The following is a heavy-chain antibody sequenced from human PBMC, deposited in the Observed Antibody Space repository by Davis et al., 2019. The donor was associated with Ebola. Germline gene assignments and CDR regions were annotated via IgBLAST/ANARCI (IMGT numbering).Heavy chain of an antibody. J-gene: IGHJ4*02. Sequence: SETLSLTCAVYGGSFSGYYWSWIRQPPGKGLEWIGEINHSGSTNYNPSLKSRVAMSVDTSKNQFSLSLSSLTAADTAIYYCARQHRVTRPLDLWGQGTLVTVSS. CDR1: GGSFSGYY. V-gene: IGHV4-34*01. CDR3: ARQHRVTRPLDL. D-gene: IGHD4-11*01. CDR2: INHSGST.